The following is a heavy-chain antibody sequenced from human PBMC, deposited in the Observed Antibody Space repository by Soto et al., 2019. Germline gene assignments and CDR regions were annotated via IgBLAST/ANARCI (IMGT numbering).Heavy chain of an antibody. CDR1: GGSISSYY. CDR3: ARARQWLVLPYFDY. V-gene: IGHV4-59*01. Sequence: SETLSLTCTVAGGSISSYYWRWIRQPPGKGLEWIGYIYYRGSPNYNPSPKSRVTISVDTSKNQFSLKLSSVTAADTAVYYCARARQWLVLPYFDYWGQGTLVTVSS. CDR2: IYYRGSP. J-gene: IGHJ4*02. D-gene: IGHD6-19*01.